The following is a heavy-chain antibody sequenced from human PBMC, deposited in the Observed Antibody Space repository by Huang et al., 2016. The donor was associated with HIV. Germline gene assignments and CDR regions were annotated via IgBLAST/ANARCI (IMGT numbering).Heavy chain of an antibody. D-gene: IGHD1-26*01. CDR1: GFSFSTYG. CDR3: AKDGADEEWDIDY. V-gene: IGHV3-30*18. J-gene: IGHJ4*02. Sequence: VQLVESGGGVVQPGRSLRLACAASGFSFSTYGLHWVRQDPGKGWEWVAVISYDGSKKYYAHSVKGRFTISRDTSENKVYLQMNSLRHEDTAVYYCAKDGADEEWDIDYWGQGTLVTVSS. CDR2: ISYDGSKK.